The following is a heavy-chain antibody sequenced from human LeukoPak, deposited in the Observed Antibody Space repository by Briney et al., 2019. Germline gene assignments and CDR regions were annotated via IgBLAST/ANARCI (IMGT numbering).Heavy chain of an antibody. J-gene: IGHJ4*02. CDR2: ISCDGSNQ. CDR1: GFTFSSYG. D-gene: IGHD6-13*01. CDR3: AKGALRAGTQRELAFELRIAAAGLDY. Sequence: PGGSLRLSCAASGFTFSSYGMHWVRQAPGKGLEWVAVISCDGSNQYYADSVKGRFTISRDNSKNTLYLQMNSLRAEDTAVYYCAKGALRAGTQRELAFELRIAAAGLDYWGQGTLVTVSS. V-gene: IGHV3-30*18.